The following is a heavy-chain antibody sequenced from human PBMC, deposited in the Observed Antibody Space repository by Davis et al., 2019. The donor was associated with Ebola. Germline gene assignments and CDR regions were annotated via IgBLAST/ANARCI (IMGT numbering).Heavy chain of an antibody. Sequence: ASVKVSCKVSGYTLTELSMHWVRQAPGKGLEWMGGFDPEDGETIYAQKFQGRVTMTEDTSTDTAYMELSSLRSEDTAVYYCATETIFGVGFDYWGQGTLVTVSS. V-gene: IGHV1-24*01. CDR2: FDPEDGET. D-gene: IGHD3-3*01. J-gene: IGHJ4*02. CDR3: ATETIFGVGFDY. CDR1: GYTLTELS.